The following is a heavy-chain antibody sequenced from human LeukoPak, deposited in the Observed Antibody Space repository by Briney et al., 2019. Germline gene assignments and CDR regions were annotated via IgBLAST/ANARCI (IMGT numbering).Heavy chain of an antibody. V-gene: IGHV4-31*11. CDR3: ARGLQLLRYFDY. Sequence: PSETLSLTCAVYGGSFSGYSWSWIRQHPGKGLEWIGYIYYSGSTYYNPSLKSRVTISVDTSKNQFSLKLSSVTAADTAVYYCARGLQLLRYFDYWGQGTLVTVSS. CDR1: GGSFSGYS. D-gene: IGHD2-2*01. CDR2: IYYSGST. J-gene: IGHJ4*02.